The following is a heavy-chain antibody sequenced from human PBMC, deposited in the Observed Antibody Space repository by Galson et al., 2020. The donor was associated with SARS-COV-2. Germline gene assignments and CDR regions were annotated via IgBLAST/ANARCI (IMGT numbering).Heavy chain of an antibody. CDR2: ISFDGSNE. V-gene: IGHV3-30*03. Sequence: GEPLKISCAASGFTFNSYGMHWVRQAPGKGLEWVAVISFDGSNEYYADSVKGRFTISRDNSENMLYLQMNSLRAEDTAVYSCVRSLRRYSGYDDGLRSGYYDGMDVWGQGTTVTVSS. D-gene: IGHD5-12*01. CDR3: VRSLRRYSGYDDGLRSGYYDGMDV. CDR1: GFTFNSYG. J-gene: IGHJ6*02.